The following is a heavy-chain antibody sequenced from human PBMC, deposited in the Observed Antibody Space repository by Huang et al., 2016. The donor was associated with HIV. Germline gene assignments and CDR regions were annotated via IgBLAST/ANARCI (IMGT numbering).Heavy chain of an antibody. CDR2: INHGGIT. J-gene: IGHJ5*02. D-gene: IGHD3-16*01. CDR3: AREIMISFGGPFDP. CDR1: GGSFSGYY. V-gene: IGHV4-34*01. Sequence: QVHLQQWGAGLLKPSETLSLTCAVYGGSFSGYYWNWIRQSPGKGLEWIGQINHGGITNDHPSLESRVTMSVDPSKKQFSLKLSSVSVADSAVYYCAREIMISFGGPFDPWGQGTLVIVSS.